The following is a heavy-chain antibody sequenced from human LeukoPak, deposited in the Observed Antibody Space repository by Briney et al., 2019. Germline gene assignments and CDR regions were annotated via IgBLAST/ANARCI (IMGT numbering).Heavy chain of an antibody. CDR3: ARQWLGPFDY. D-gene: IGHD6-19*01. Sequence: ASVKVSCTASGYTFTSYAMHWVRQAPGQRLEWMGWISAYNGNTNYAQKLQGRVTMTTDTSTSTAYMELRSLRSDDTAVYYCARQWLGPFDYWGQGTLVTVSS. CDR1: GYTFTSYA. CDR2: ISAYNGNT. V-gene: IGHV1-18*01. J-gene: IGHJ4*02.